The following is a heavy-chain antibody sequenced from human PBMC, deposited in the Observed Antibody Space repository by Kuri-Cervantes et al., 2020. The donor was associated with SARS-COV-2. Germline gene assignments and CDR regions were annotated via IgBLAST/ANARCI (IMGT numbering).Heavy chain of an antibody. V-gene: IGHV1-2*02. J-gene: IGHJ1*01. CDR2: INPNSGGT. CDR1: GYTFTGYY. D-gene: IGHD3-10*01. Sequence: ASVKVSCKAPGYTFTGYYMHWVRQAPGQGLEWMGWINPNSGGTNYAQKFQGRVTMTRDTSISTAYMELSRLRSDDTAVYYCARDGSKGKYFQHWGQGTLVTVSS. CDR3: ARDGSKGKYFQH.